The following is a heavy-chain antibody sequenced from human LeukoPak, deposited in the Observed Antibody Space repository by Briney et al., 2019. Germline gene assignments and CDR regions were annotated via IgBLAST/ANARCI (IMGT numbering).Heavy chain of an antibody. V-gene: IGHV3-23*01. CDR2: ISGSGGST. CDR1: GFIFTSYA. CDR3: AKPRPSYSSSWYDH. Sequence: GGSLRLSCAASGFIFTSYAMSWVRQAPGKGLEWVSAISGSGGSTYYADSVKGRFTISRDNSKNTLYLQMNSLRAEDTAVYYCAKPRPSYSSSWYDHWGQGTLVTVSS. D-gene: IGHD6-13*01. J-gene: IGHJ5*02.